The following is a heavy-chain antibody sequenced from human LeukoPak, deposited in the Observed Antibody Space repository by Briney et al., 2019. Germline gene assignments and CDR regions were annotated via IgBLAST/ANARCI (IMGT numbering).Heavy chain of an antibody. CDR2: IKQDGGEK. CDR3: AKEVGPRQGFDY. Sequence: PGGSLRLSCAASGFPFSSYWMSWVRQAPGKGLEWVANIKQDGGEKFYADSVKGRFTISRDNSKNTLYLQMNSLRAEDTAVFYCAKEVGPRQGFDYWGQGTLVTVSS. D-gene: IGHD1-26*01. V-gene: IGHV3-7*01. J-gene: IGHJ4*02. CDR1: GFPFSSYW.